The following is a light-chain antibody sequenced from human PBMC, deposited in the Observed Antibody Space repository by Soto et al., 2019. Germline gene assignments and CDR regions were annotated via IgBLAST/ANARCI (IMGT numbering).Light chain of an antibody. J-gene: IGKJ1*01. CDR1: QSLDSK. Sequence: EIVLTQSPSTLSGSPGERVTLSWRASQSLDSKLAWYQQKPGQAPRLRIYGASTRATGIPARFGGSGSGTEFTLTISSLQSEDFAVYYGLQYNQWPPWTFGQGTKVDIK. CDR3: LQYNQWPPWT. CDR2: GAS. V-gene: IGKV3-15*01.